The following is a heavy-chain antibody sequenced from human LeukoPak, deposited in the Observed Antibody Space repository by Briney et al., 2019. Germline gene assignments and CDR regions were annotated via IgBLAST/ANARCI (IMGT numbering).Heavy chain of an antibody. Sequence: PSETLSLTCTVSGGSISSYYWSWIRQPPGKGLEWIGRIYTSGSTNYNPSLKSRVTMSVDTSKNQFSLKLSSVTAADTAVYYCASNIAAAGTRPFDYWGQGTLVTVSS. CDR2: IYTSGST. D-gene: IGHD6-13*01. CDR3: ASNIAAAGTRPFDY. V-gene: IGHV4-4*07. J-gene: IGHJ4*02. CDR1: GGSISSYY.